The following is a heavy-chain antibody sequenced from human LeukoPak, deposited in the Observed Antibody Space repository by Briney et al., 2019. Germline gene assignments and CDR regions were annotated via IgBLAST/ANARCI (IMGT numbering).Heavy chain of an antibody. D-gene: IGHD3-10*02. J-gene: IGHJ4*02. Sequence: GGSLGLSCAASGFTFSNYAMTWVRQAPGKGLEWVSGLDSGGGYTYYADSVKGRFTISRDNSKNTLYLQMNSLRAEDTAVYYCAKASMFPDYWGQGTLVTVSS. CDR2: LDSGGGYT. CDR1: GFTFSNYA. V-gene: IGHV3-23*01. CDR3: AKASMFPDY.